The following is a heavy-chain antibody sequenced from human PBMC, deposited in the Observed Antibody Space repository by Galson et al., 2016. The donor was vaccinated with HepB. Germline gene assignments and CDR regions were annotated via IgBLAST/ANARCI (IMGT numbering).Heavy chain of an antibody. CDR2: IKQDGSEK. V-gene: IGHV3-7*01. CDR3: AKADSPPPRSRFLEWLLHNWFDP. Sequence: SLRLSCAASGFTFSSYWMSWVRQAPGKGLEWVANIKQDGSEKYYVDSVKGRFTISRDKTKNSLYLQMNSLRAEDTAVYYCAKADSPPPRSRFLEWLLHNWFDPWGQGTLVTVSS. CDR1: GFTFSSYW. J-gene: IGHJ5*02. D-gene: IGHD3-3*01.